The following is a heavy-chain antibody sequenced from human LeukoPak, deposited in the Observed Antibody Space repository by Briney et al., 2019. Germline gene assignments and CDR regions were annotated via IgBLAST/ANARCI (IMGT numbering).Heavy chain of an antibody. CDR1: GFTFGDYA. D-gene: IGHD4-17*01. CDR3: TSGVTTYYYYGMDV. Sequence: PGRSLRLSCTASGFTFGDYAMSWVRQAPGKGLEWVGFIRSKAYGGTTEYAASVKGRFTISRDDSKSIAYLQMNSLKTEDTAVYYCTSGVTTYYYYGMDVWGQGTTVTVSS. J-gene: IGHJ6*02. CDR2: IRSKAYGGTT. V-gene: IGHV3-49*04.